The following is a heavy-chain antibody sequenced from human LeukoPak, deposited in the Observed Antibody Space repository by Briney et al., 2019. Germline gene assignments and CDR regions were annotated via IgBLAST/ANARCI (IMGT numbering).Heavy chain of an antibody. D-gene: IGHD1-26*01. V-gene: IGHV4-59*01. CDR1: GGSISSYY. CDR2: IYCSGST. J-gene: IGHJ3*02. CDR3: AAGGSGSYPDAFDI. Sequence: PSETLSLTCTVSGGSISSYYWSWIRQPPGKGLEWIGYIYCSGSTNYNPSLKSRVTISVDASKNQFSLKLSSVTAADTAVYYCAAGGSGSYPDAFDIWGQGTMVTVSS.